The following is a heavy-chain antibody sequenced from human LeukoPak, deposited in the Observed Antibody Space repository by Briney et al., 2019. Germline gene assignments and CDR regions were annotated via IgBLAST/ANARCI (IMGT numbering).Heavy chain of an antibody. CDR3: ARGRPQDYDSSGPYYYYYMDV. CDR2: IIPIFGTA. D-gene: IGHD3-22*01. J-gene: IGHJ6*03. V-gene: IGHV1-69*05. CDR1: GGTFSSYA. Sequence: ASVKVSCKASGGTFSSYAISWVRQAPGQGLEWMGRIIPIFGTANYAQKFQGRVTITTDESTSTAYMELSRLRSEDTAVYYCARGRPQDYDSSGPYYYYYMDVWGKGTTVTVSS.